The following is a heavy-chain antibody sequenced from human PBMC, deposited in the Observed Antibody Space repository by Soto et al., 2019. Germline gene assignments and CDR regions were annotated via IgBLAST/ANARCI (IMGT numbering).Heavy chain of an antibody. Sequence: SEHPSIPCTVSGGSVTSGTYFWNWVRQPPGKGLEWIGYISYIGNTDYNPSLKSRVIISVDTSKNQFSLKLSSLTAADTAVYYLVRRNSGGNGFDPWGPGTLVTLVS. CDR3: VRRNSGGNGFDP. CDR1: GGSVTSGTYF. V-gene: IGHV4-61*01. CDR2: ISYIGNT. J-gene: IGHJ5*02. D-gene: IGHD4-17*01.